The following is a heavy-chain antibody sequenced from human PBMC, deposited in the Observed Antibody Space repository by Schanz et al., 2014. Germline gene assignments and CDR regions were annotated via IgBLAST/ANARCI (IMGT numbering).Heavy chain of an antibody. V-gene: IGHV3-23*01. D-gene: IGHD2-15*01. Sequence: EVQLLESGGGLVQPGGSLRLSCAASGFTFTTHSMTWVRQAPGKGLEWVSGISGSGGSTYYADSVKGRFTISRDNSENTLYLQMNSLSADDTAVCYCAKGMGYCSGGTCYDYYYYGLDVWGQGTTVTVSS. CDR1: GFTFTTHS. CDR3: AKGMGYCSGGTCYDYYYYGLDV. CDR2: ISGSGGST. J-gene: IGHJ6*02.